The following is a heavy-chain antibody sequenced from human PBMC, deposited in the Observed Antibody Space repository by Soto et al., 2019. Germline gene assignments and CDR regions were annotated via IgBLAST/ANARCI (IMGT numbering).Heavy chain of an antibody. CDR3: ARVGYYYDSSGYYLSFDY. CDR2: MNPNSGNT. CDR1: GYTFTSYD. Sequence: QVQLVQSGAEVKKPGASVKVSCKASGYTFTSYDINWVRQATGQGLEWMGWMNPNSGNTGYAQKFQGRVTMTRNTSISTDYMALSSLRSEDTAVYYCARVGYYYDSSGYYLSFDYWGQGTLVTVSS. D-gene: IGHD3-22*01. J-gene: IGHJ4*02. V-gene: IGHV1-8*01.